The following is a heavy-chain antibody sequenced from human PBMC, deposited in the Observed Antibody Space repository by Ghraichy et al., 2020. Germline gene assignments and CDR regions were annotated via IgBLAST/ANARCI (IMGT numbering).Heavy chain of an antibody. CDR3: ARGGIVVDIFDY. CDR2: IYHSGST. V-gene: IGHV4-30-2*01. D-gene: IGHD2-2*01. CDR1: GGSISSGGYS. Sequence: SETLSLTCAVSGGSISSGGYSWSWIRQPPGKGLEWIGYIYHSGSTYYNPSLKSRVTISVDRSKNQFSLKLSSVTAADTAVYYCARGGIVVDIFDYWGQGTLVTVSS. J-gene: IGHJ4*02.